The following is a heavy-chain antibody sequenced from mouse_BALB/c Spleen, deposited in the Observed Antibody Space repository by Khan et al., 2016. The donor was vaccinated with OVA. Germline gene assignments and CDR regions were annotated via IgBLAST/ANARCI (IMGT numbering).Heavy chain of an antibody. CDR1: GYSITSDYA. CDR3: ARGGYYYGSSSFAY. Sequence: EVQLQESGPGLVKPSQSLSLTCTVTGYSITSDYAWNWIRQFPGNKLEWMGYISYSGSTSYNPSLKSRISITRDTSKNQFFLQLNSVTTEDTATYYCARGGYYYGSSSFAYWGQGTLVNVSA. V-gene: IGHV3-2*02. CDR2: ISYSGST. D-gene: IGHD1-1*01. J-gene: IGHJ3*01.